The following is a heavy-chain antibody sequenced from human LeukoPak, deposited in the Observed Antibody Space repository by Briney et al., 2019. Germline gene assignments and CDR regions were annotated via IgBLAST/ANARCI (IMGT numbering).Heavy chain of an antibody. CDR3: ARVDGPTVFVYYLDF. D-gene: IGHD3-10*02. CDR2: ISPRGETI. Sequence: GGSLRLSCVTSGFVFSSRGMVWARQAPGNGLEWVSYISPRGETIYYVDSVKGRFTVSRDNAKSSMFLQMESLRVEDTAKYYCARVDGPTVFVYYLDFWGQGTLATVSS. V-gene: IGHV3-48*01. J-gene: IGHJ4*02. CDR1: GFVFSSRG.